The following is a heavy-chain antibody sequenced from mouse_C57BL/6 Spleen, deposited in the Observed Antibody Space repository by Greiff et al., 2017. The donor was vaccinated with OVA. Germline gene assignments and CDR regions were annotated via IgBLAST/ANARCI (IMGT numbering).Heavy chain of an antibody. CDR3: AREMRHDYLYAMDY. V-gene: IGHV1-72*01. Sequence: QVQLQQPGAELVKPGASVKLSCKASGYTFTSYWMHWVKQRPGRGLEWIGRIDPNRGGTKYNEKFKSKATLTVDKPSSTAYMQRSSLTSEDSAVYYCAREMRHDYLYAMDYWGQGTSVTVSS. J-gene: IGHJ4*01. CDR2: IDPNRGGT. D-gene: IGHD2-4*01. CDR1: GYTFTSYW.